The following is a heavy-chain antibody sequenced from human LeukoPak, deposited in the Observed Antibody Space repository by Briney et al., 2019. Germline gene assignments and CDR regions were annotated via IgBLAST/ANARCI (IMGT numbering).Heavy chain of an antibody. CDR3: ARASAHSAFNAFDH. Sequence: GGSLRLSYAASGFTVSSNYMSWVRQAPGKGLEWVSVIYSGGSTYYADSVKGRFTISRDNSKNTLYLQMNSLRAEDTAVYYCARASAHSAFNAFDHWGQGTMVTVSS. J-gene: IGHJ3*01. CDR1: GFTVSSNY. V-gene: IGHV3-53*01. D-gene: IGHD1-26*01. CDR2: IYSGGST.